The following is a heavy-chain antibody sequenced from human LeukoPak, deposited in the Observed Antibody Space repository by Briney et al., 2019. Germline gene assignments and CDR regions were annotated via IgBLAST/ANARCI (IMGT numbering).Heavy chain of an antibody. Sequence: GWSLRLSCAASGFTFSNYGMHWVRQAPGKGLEWVAVIWHDGTNKYYADSVKGRFTISRDSSKNTLYLQMNSLRADDTAVYYCTRDVGHSALANWGQGVLVTVSS. V-gene: IGHV3-33*01. J-gene: IGHJ4*02. CDR3: TRDVGHSALAN. CDR1: GFTFSNYG. D-gene: IGHD5-18*01. CDR2: IWHDGTNK.